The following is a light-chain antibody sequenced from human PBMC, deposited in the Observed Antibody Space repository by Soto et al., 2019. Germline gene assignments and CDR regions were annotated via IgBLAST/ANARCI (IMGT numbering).Light chain of an antibody. CDR2: DAS. CDR1: ESVSSY. CDR3: QQRYSWPVT. Sequence: EIVLTQSPATLSLSPGERATLSCRASESVSSYLAWYQQKPGQAPRLLIYDASNRATGIPARFSGSGSGTDFTLTISSLEPEDFAVYHCQQRYSWPVTFGQGTKLESK. J-gene: IGKJ2*01. V-gene: IGKV3-11*01.